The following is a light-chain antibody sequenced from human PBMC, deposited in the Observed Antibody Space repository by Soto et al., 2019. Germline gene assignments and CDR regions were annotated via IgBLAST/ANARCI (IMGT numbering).Light chain of an antibody. CDR2: GIT. Sequence: QLVLTQPPSVSGAPGQWVTISCTGSSSNFGAGFDVHWYQQLPGTAPKLLIYGITNRPSGVPDRFSGSKSGTSASLAITGLQAEDEAVYYCQSYDRSLSGYVFGTGTQLTVL. J-gene: IGLJ7*01. V-gene: IGLV1-40*01. CDR3: QSYDRSLSGYV. CDR1: SSNFGAGFD.